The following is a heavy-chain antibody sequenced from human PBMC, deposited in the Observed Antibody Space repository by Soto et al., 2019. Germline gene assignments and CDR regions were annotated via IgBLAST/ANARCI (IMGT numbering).Heavy chain of an antibody. D-gene: IGHD3-22*01. CDR2: ISSSSSYI. CDR1: GFTFSSYS. CDR3: ARVMYYYDSSGYPY. Sequence: GGLKLSCAASGFTFSSYSMNWVRQAPGKGLEWVSSISSSSSYIYYADSVKGRFTISRDNAKNSLYLQMNSLRAEDTAVYYCARVMYYYDSSGYPYWGQGTLVTVSS. J-gene: IGHJ4*02. V-gene: IGHV3-21*01.